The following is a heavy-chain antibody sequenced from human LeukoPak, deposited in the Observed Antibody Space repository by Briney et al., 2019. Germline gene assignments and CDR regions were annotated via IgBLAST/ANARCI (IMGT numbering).Heavy chain of an antibody. V-gene: IGHV1-18*04. CDR1: GYTFPSYG. D-gene: IGHD2-8*01. Sequence: ASVKVSCMASGYTFPSYGINWVRQGPGEGLEWMGWISGNNGNTSYAQKLHGRVTMTRDTSTSTAYMELRGVKSDNTAVYYWARAPPYCTDGVCYSYFYYMDVWGRGTTVTVSS. J-gene: IGHJ6*03. CDR3: ARAPPYCTDGVCYSYFYYMDV. CDR2: ISGNNGNT.